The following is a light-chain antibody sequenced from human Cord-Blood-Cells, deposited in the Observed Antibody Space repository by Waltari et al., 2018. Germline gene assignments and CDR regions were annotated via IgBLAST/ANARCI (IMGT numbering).Light chain of an antibody. CDR2: DVS. V-gene: IGLV2-14*03. J-gene: IGLJ2*01. CDR3: SSYTSSSTVV. CDR1: SRDVGGYNY. Sequence: QSALTQPASVSGSPGQSITIPCTGTSRDVGGYNYVSWYQHHPGKAPKLMIYDVSNRPSGVSNRFSGSKSGNTASLTISGLQAEDEAYYYCSSYTSSSTVVFGGGTKLTVL.